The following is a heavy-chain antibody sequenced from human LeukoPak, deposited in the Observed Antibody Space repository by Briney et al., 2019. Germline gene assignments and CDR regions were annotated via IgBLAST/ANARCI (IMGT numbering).Heavy chain of an antibody. Sequence: GGSLRLSCAASGFTFSSYTIHWVRQPPGKGLEWVAVISFDGSNKYYADSVKGRFTISRDNSKNTLHLQMNSLRAEDTAVYYCAREELGSSLGFDPWGQGTLVTVSS. CDR3: AREELGSSLGFDP. CDR1: GFTFSSYT. CDR2: ISFDGSNK. V-gene: IGHV3-30-3*01. J-gene: IGHJ5*02. D-gene: IGHD3-16*01.